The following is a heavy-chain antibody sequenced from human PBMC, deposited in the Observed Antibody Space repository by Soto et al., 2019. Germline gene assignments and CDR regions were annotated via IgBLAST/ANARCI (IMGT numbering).Heavy chain of an antibody. CDR3: AASCVGCGGFNYYGMDV. D-gene: IGHD2-21*01. CDR2: IYYSGST. Sequence: QVQLQESGPGLVKPSQTLSLTCTVSGGSISSGGYYWSWIRQHPGKGLEWIGYIYYSGSTYYNPSLKSRGSRSVDTSKNQCCLKLSSVTAADTAVYYCAASCVGCGGFNYYGMDVWGQGTTVTVSS. J-gene: IGHJ6*02. V-gene: IGHV4-31*03. CDR1: GGSISSGGYY.